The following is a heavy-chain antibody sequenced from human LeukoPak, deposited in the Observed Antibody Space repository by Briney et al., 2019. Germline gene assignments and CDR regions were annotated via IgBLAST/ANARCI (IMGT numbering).Heavy chain of an antibody. CDR1: GGSFSGYY. CDR3: ARPPHY. Sequence: PSETLSLTCAVYGGSFSGYYWSWIRQPPGKGLEWIGEINHSGSTNYNPSLKSRVTISVDTSKNQFSLKLGSVTAADTAVYYCARPPHYWGQGTLVTVSS. V-gene: IGHV4-34*01. J-gene: IGHJ4*02. CDR2: INHSGST.